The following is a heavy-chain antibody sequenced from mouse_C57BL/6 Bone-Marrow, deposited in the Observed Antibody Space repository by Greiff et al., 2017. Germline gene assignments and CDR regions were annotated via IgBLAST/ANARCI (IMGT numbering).Heavy chain of an antibody. CDR1: GYTFTDYE. CDR2: IDPETGGT. CDR3: TRKCYYYGSSFAY. J-gene: IGHJ3*01. D-gene: IGHD1-1*01. V-gene: IGHV1-15*01. Sequence: QVQLQQSGAELVRPGASVTLSCKASGYTFTDYEMPWVKQTPVHGLEWIGAIDPETGGTAYNQKFKGKAILTADKASSTAYMELRILTSEDSAVYYCTRKCYYYGSSFAYWGQGTLVTVSA.